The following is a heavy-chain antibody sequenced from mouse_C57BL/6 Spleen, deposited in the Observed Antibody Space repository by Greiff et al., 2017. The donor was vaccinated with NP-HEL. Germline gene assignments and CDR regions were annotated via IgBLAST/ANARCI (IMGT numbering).Heavy chain of an antibody. CDR3: ARGITTVVATRWYFDV. CDR2: ISSGGSYT. V-gene: IGHV5-6*02. Sequence: DVKLVESGGDLVKPGGSLKLSCAASGFTFSSYGMSWVRQTPDKRLEWVATISSGGSYTYYPDSVKGRFTISRDNAKNTLYLQMSSLKSEDTAMYYGARGITTVVATRWYFDVWGTGTTVTVSS. CDR1: GFTFSSYG. D-gene: IGHD1-1*01. J-gene: IGHJ1*03.